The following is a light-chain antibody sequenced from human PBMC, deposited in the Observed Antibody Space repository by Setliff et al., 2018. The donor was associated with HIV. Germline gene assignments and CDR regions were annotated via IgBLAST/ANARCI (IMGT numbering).Light chain of an antibody. CDR3: LSYTSSTPLYV. CDR1: SSDVGGYNF. CDR2: EVN. Sequence: QSVLTQPPSASGSPGQSVTISCTGTSSDVGGYNFVSWCQQHPGKAPKLLIYEVNKRPSGVPDRFSGSKSGNTASLTVSGLQAEDEADYYCLSYTSSTPLYVFGTGTKVTVL. J-gene: IGLJ1*01. V-gene: IGLV2-8*01.